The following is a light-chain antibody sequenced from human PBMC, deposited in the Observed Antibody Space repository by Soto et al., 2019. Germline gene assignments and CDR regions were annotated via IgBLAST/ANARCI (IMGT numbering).Light chain of an antibody. CDR2: DTN. V-gene: IGLV1-51*01. Sequence: QAVVTQPPSVSAAPGQKVTISCSGSGSNIGNNFVSWYRQFPGTAPKLLIYDTNRRPSGIPDRFSGSKSGNTASLTISGLQPEDEADYYCSSYTSSSTVIFGGGTKLTVL. CDR3: SSYTSSSTVI. J-gene: IGLJ2*01. CDR1: GSNIGNNF.